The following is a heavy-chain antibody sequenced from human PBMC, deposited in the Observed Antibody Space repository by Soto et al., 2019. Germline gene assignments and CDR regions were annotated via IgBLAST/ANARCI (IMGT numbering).Heavy chain of an antibody. CDR1: EFTFSSYS. J-gene: IGHJ3*02. V-gene: IGHV3-21*01. Sequence: EVQLVESGGGLVKPGGSLRLSCAASEFTFSSYSMNWVRQAPGKGLEWVSSISSSSSYIYYADSVKGRFTISRDNAKNSLYLQMNSLRAEDTAVYYCARGAVWFGELFGDDAFDIWGQGTMVTVSS. D-gene: IGHD3-10*01. CDR3: ARGAVWFGELFGDDAFDI. CDR2: ISSSSSYI.